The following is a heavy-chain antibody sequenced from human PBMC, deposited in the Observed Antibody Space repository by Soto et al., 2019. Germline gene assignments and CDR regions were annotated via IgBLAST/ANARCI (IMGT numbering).Heavy chain of an antibody. CDR3: ARGHYYDSSGYLFDY. CDR1: GGSISSGGYY. J-gene: IGHJ4*02. Sequence: SEALSLTCTVSGGSISSGGYYWSWIRQHPGKGLEWIGYIYYSGSTYYNPSLKSRVTISVDTSKNQFSLKLSSVTAADTAVYYCARGHYYDSSGYLFDYWGQGTLVTVSS. D-gene: IGHD3-22*01. CDR2: IYYSGST. V-gene: IGHV4-31*03.